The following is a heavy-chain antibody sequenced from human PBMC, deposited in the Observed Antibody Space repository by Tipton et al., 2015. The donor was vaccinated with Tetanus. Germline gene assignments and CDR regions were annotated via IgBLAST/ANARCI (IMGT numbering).Heavy chain of an antibody. CDR3: ARGPAAAGTGVDY. D-gene: IGHD6-13*01. Sequence: QSGPEVKKPGASVKVSCKASGYTFTGYYMHWVRQAPGQGLEWMGWMNPNSGNTGYAQKFQGRVTMTRNTSISTAYMELSSLRSEDTAVYYCARGPAAAGTGVDYWGQGTLVTVSS. J-gene: IGHJ4*02. CDR1: GYTFTGYY. CDR2: MNPNSGNT. V-gene: IGHV1-8*02.